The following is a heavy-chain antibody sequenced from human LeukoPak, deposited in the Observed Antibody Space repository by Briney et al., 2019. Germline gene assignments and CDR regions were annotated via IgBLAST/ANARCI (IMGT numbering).Heavy chain of an antibody. J-gene: IGHJ4*02. V-gene: IGHV4-34*01. D-gene: IGHD6-13*01. CDR3: ARVSRGEDLLYRSSLGSFDY. CDR2: INHSGST. CDR1: GGSFSGYY. Sequence: KPSETLSLTCAVYGGSFSGYYWSWIRQPPGKGMEWIGEINHSGSTNYNPSLKSRVTISVDTSKNQFSLKLSSVTAADTAVYYCARVSRGEDLLYRSSLGSFDYWGQGTLVTVSS.